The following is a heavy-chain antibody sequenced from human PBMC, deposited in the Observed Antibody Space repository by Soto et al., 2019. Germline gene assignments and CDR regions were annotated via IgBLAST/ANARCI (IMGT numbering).Heavy chain of an antibody. D-gene: IGHD3-22*01. CDR3: ARAFPNYDSSAHY. CDR1: GYTFSGYY. CDR2: INPNTGVK. Sequence: QVQLVQSGAEVKKPGASVKVSCKTSGYTFSGYYIHWVRQATGQGLEGVGWINPNTGVKKNAQKFQGRVTMTRDTSINTAYMELSRLRSDDTAVYYCARAFPNYDSSAHYWCQGTLVTVSS. J-gene: IGHJ4*02. V-gene: IGHV1-2*02.